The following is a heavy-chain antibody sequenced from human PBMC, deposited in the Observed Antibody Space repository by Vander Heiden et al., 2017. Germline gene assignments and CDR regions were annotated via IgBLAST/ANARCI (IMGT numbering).Heavy chain of an antibody. CDR2: IISSSSYT. Sequence: EVQLVEAGGGLVKPGGSLRLSCAASLFTFSSYRMNGVGQEPGKGLEWGASIISSSSYTYYADSVKGRFTISRDNAKNSLYLQMNSLRAEDTAVYYCAREGAGDSSSSLLYWYFDLWGRGTLVTVSS. D-gene: IGHD6-6*01. CDR1: LFTFSSYR. CDR3: AREGAGDSSSSLLYWYFDL. J-gene: IGHJ2*01. V-gene: IGHV3-21*01.